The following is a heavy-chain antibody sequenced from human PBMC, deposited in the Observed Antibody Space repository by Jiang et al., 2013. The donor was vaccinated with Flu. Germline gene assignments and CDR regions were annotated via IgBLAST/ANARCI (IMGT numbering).Heavy chain of an antibody. Sequence: LAQTLSLTCAISGDSVSSNSAAWNWIRQSPSRGLEWLGRTYYRSKWYNDYAVSVKSRITINPDTSKNQFSLQLNSVTPEDTAVYYCARVLDTAMVTGWFDPGAREPWSPSPQ. CDR1: GDSVSSNSAA. D-gene: IGHD5-18*01. J-gene: IGHJ5*02. CDR2: TYYRSKWYN. V-gene: IGHV6-1*01. CDR3: ARVLDTAMVTGWFDP.